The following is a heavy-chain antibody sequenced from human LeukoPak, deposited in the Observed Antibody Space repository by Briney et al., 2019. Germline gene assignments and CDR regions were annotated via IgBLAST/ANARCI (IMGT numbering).Heavy chain of an antibody. CDR2: ISWNSGSI. V-gene: IGHV3-9*01. D-gene: IGHD4-17*01. J-gene: IGHJ2*01. Sequence: GRSLRLSCASSGFTFDDYAMHWVRQAPGKGLEGVSGISWNSGSIGYADSVKGRFTISRDNAKNSLYLQMNSLRAEDTALYYCAKAYGDYKSWLGGSFDLWGRGTLVTVSS. CDR3: AKAYGDYKSWLGGSFDL. CDR1: GFTFDDYA.